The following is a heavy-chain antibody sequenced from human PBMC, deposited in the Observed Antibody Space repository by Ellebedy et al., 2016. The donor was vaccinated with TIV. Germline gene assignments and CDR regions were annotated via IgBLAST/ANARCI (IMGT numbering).Heavy chain of an antibody. CDR1: GFTFGDYA. V-gene: IGHV3-49*03. J-gene: IGHJ4*02. Sequence: GGSLRLSXTGSGFTFGDYAMTWFRQAPGKGLEWVGFITDKVYGETTEYAASVKGRFTISRDDSKSIVYLQVTSLKTEDTAVYYCARGNSGYEIPFDYWGQGTLVTVSS. CDR3: ARGNSGYEIPFDY. D-gene: IGHD5-12*01. CDR2: ITDKVYGETT.